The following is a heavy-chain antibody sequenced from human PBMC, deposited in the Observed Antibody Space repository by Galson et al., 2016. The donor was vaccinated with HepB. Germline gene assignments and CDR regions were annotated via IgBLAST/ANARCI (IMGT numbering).Heavy chain of an antibody. CDR3: ARDPPVSADSNDGELGS. D-gene: IGHD3-16*01. CDR2: IIPMFGAA. V-gene: IGHV1-69*13. J-gene: IGHJ5*02. CDR1: GGTFSSYA. Sequence: SVKVSCKASGGTFSSYAINWVRQVPGQGLEWMGGIIPMFGAAHYAQKLQGRVSITAAESTTTIYMEVSGLRSEDTAVYYCARDPPVSADSNDGELGSWGQGTLVTVSS.